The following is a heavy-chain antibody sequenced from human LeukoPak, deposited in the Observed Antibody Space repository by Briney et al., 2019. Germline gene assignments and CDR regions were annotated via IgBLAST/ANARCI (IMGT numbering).Heavy chain of an antibody. V-gene: IGHV3-48*04. CDR2: ISGGGETM. CDR3: ARCGRGGSNSMPFLDY. Sequence: PGGSLRLSCAASGFTFSSYSMNWVRQAPGKGLEWVSYISGGGETMFCLDSVKGRFTISRDNADNSLSLKMNSLRAEDTAVYYYARCGRGGSNSMPFLDYWGQGALVTVSS. J-gene: IGHJ4*02. D-gene: IGHD1-26*01. CDR1: GFTFSSYS.